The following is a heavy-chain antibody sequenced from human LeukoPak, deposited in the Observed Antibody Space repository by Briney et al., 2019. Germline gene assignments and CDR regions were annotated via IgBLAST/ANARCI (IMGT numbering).Heavy chain of an antibody. J-gene: IGHJ4*02. CDR3: AREHKSYGDYPYYFDS. CDR2: INKKGGT. D-gene: IGHD4-17*01. Sequence: SETLSLTCTVSSDSISSGDYYWSWIRQPAGKGLEFVGYINKKGGTFYNPPLKSRVSISIDTSKNQFSLKLTSVTAADTAVYFCAREHKSYGDYPYYFDSWGQGTLVTVSS. V-gene: IGHV4-30-4*01. CDR1: SDSISSGDYY.